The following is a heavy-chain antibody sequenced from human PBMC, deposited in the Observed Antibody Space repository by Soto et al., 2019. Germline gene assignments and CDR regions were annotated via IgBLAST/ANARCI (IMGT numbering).Heavy chain of an antibody. CDR3: ARVKYDSSGYYFDY. CDR2: IYYSGST. CDR1: GGSISSYY. V-gene: IGHV4-59*01. Sequence: LSLTCTVSGGSISSYYWSWIRQPPGKGLEWIGYIYYSGSTNYNPSLKSRVTISVDTSKNQFSLKLSSVTAADTAVYYCARVKYDSSGYYFDYWGQGTLVTVSS. D-gene: IGHD3-22*01. J-gene: IGHJ4*02.